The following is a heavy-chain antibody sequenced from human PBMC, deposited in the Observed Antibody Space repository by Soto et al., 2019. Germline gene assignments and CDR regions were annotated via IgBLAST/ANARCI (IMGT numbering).Heavy chain of an antibody. Sequence: QPGGSLRLSCAASGFTFSSYAMHWVRQAPGKGLEWVAVISYDGSNKYYADSVKGRFSISRDNAKNSLTLQMNSLRAEDTAIYYCARDRCSGGSCYRTYAFDTWGQGTLVTVSS. J-gene: IGHJ3*02. V-gene: IGHV3-30-3*01. CDR2: ISYDGSNK. D-gene: IGHD2-15*01. CDR3: ARDRCSGGSCYRTYAFDT. CDR1: GFTFSSYA.